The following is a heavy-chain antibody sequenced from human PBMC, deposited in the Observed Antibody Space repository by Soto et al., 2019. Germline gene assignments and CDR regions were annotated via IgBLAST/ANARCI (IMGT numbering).Heavy chain of an antibody. Sequence: EVQLLESGGRLVQPGQSLRLSCAASPVGFSGLGMSWVRQAPGKGLEWVSTIDNSGTRTHYADSVKGRFTISRDTSKYTLDLQMDYLRAEDPSLYHCVSGLSAHFDYWGRGTLVTVSS. D-gene: IGHD6-19*01. CDR1: PVGFSGLG. J-gene: IGHJ4*02. V-gene: IGHV3-23*05. CDR3: VSGLSAHFDY. CDR2: IDNSGTRT.